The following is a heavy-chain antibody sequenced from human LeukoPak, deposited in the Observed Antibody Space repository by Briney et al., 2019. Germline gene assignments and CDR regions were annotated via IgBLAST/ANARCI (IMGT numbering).Heavy chain of an antibody. CDR1: GYTFTTYY. CDR2: INPSGGST. D-gene: IGHD2-15*01. V-gene: IGHV1-46*01. Sequence: ASVKVSSMAAGYTFTTYYIYCVRQAPGQGLEWMGIINPSGGSTSYAQKFQGRVTMTRDTSTSTVYMELSSLRSEDTAVYYCASWCSGGSCKRSWGQGTLVTVSS. J-gene: IGHJ5*02. CDR3: ASWCSGGSCKRS.